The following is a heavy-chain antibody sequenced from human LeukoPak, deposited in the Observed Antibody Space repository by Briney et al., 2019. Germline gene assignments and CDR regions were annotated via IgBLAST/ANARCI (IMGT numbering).Heavy chain of an antibody. CDR1: GFTFDDYA. D-gene: IGHD3-22*01. Sequence: PGRSLRLSCAASGFTFDDYAMHWVRQAPGKGLEWVSGISWNSGSIGYADSVKGRFSISRDSAKNSLYLQMNSLRAEDTALYYCAKHMGSHDSGGYYYPDDAFDIWGQGTMVTVSS. CDR3: AKHMGSHDSGGYYYPDDAFDI. CDR2: ISWNSGSI. J-gene: IGHJ3*02. V-gene: IGHV3-9*01.